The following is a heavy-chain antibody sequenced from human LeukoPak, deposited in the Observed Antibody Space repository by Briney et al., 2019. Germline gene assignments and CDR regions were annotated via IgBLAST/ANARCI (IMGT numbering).Heavy chain of an antibody. CDR2: IRSKAYGGTT. D-gene: IGHD2-2*01. V-gene: IGHV3-49*04. J-gene: IGHJ4*02. Sequence: PGGSLRLSCTASGFTFGDYAMSWVRQAPGKGPEWVGFIRSKAYGGTTEYAASVKGRFTISRDDSKSIAYLQMNSLKIEDTAVYYCTTLYCSSTSCSIWGQGTLVTVSS. CDR1: GFTFGDYA. CDR3: TTLYCSSTSCSI.